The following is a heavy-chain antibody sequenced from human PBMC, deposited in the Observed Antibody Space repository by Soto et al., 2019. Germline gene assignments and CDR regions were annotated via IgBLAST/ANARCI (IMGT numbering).Heavy chain of an antibody. CDR1: GGSITSGGYY. CDR3: ARKQAGYFYGIDY. Sequence: PSETLSLTCTVSGGSITSGGYYWSWIRQHPGKGLEWLGYIYDSGSTFYNPSLKSRITLSVDTSKNQFSQKLSSVTVADTAVYFCARKQAGYFYGIDYWGQGTLVTVSS. J-gene: IGHJ4*02. CDR2: IYDSGST. V-gene: IGHV4-31*03. D-gene: IGHD3-10*01.